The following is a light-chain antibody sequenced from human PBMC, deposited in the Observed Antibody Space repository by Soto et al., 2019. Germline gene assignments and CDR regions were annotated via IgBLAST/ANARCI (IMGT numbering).Light chain of an antibody. Sequence: DIQLTQSPSFLSASVGDRVTITCRASQAISSSLAWYQHNPGKAPKLLIYAASTLQNGVPSSFSGSGSGTALTLTISSLQPEDFSTYYRQHINAYRYTFGQGTKVEIK. J-gene: IGKJ2*01. V-gene: IGKV1-9*01. CDR3: QHINAYRYT. CDR1: QAISSS. CDR2: AAS.